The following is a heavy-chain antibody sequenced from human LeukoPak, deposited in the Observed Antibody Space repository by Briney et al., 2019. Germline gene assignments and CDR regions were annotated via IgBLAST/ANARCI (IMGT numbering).Heavy chain of an antibody. D-gene: IGHD2-21*01. Sequence: ASETLSLTCTVSGSSISSYYWSWIRQPPGKGLEWIGYIYYSGSTNYNPSLKSRVTISVDTSKYQFSLKLSSVTAADTAVYYCARDMWTRLHGMDVWGQGTTVTVSS. V-gene: IGHV4-59*01. CDR1: GSSISSYY. CDR2: IYYSGST. CDR3: ARDMWTRLHGMDV. J-gene: IGHJ6*02.